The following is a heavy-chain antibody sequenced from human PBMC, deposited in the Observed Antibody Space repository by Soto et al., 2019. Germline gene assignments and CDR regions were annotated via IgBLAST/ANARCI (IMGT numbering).Heavy chain of an antibody. V-gene: IGHV4-31*03. D-gene: IGHD4-17*01. J-gene: IGHJ4*02. CDR2: ISYSGNT. CDR1: GASISSGDYY. CDR3: ARDYGDYVGCFDY. Sequence: QVQLQESGPGLVKPSQTLSLTCTVSGASISSGDYYWSWIRQHPAKGLEWIGYISYSGNTYYNPSVRSRITRSVDTSKNQFFLKLSSVTAADTAVYYCARDYGDYVGCFDYWGQGTLVTVSS.